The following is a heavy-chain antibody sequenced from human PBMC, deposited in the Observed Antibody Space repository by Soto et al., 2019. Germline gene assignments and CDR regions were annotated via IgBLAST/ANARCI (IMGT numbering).Heavy chain of an antibody. D-gene: IGHD4-4*01. CDR1: DGSFSGFY. V-gene: IGHV4-34*01. CDR2: INHIGIT. J-gene: IGHJ4*02. CDR3: ARGYAVNWHTPHY. Sequence: QVQLKQWGAGLLKPSETLSLTCAVYDGSFSGFYWSWIRQPPGKGLEWIGEINHIGITNYNPSLKSRVTISVDTSKNQFSLKLNSMTAADTAVYYCARGYAVNWHTPHYWGQGTLVTVSS.